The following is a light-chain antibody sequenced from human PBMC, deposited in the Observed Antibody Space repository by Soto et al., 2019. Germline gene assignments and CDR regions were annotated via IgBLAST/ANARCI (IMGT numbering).Light chain of an antibody. CDR1: QGIRND. CDR2: AAS. Sequence: DVQMTQSPSSLSASVGDRVTITCRASQGIRNDLGWYQQKPGKAPKRLIYAASSLQSGVPLRFCGSGSQKKFALTICSRHPEDFANYYRLRHNSYPPKFGQGTKGQIK. V-gene: IGKV1-17*01. J-gene: IGKJ1*01. CDR3: LRHNSYPPK.